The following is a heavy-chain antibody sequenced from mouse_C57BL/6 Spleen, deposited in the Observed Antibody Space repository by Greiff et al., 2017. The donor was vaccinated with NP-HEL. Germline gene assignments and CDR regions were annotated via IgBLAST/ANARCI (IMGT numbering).Heavy chain of an antibody. D-gene: IGHD2-5*01. V-gene: IGHV1-64*01. CDR3: ASFSNYDYFDY. Sequence: QVQLKQPGAELVKPGASVKLSCKASGYTFTSYWMHWVKQRPGQGLEWIGMIHPNSGSTNYNENFKSKATLTVDKSSSTAYMQLSSLTSEDSAVYYCASFSNYDYFDYWGQGTTLTVSS. J-gene: IGHJ2*01. CDR1: GYTFTSYW. CDR2: IHPNSGST.